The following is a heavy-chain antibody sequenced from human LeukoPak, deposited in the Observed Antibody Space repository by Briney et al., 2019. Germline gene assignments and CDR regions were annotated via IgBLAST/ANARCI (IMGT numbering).Heavy chain of an antibody. CDR3: ARLGYCSSTSCYLGGFDY. V-gene: IGHV3-74*01. CDR2: INSDGSST. D-gene: IGHD2-2*01. Sequence: GGSLRLSCAASGFTFSSYWMHWVHQAPGKGLVWVSRINSDGSSTSYADSVKGRFTISRDNAKNTLYLQMNSLRAEDTAVCYCARLGYCSSTSCYLGGFDYWGQGTLVTVSS. J-gene: IGHJ4*02. CDR1: GFTFSSYW.